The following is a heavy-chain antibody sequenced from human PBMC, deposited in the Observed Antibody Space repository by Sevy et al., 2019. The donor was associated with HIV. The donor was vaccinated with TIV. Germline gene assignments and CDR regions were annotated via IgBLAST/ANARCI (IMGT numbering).Heavy chain of an antibody. CDR3: ARDGDPYYYDSSGYYLQPSFDY. J-gene: IGHJ4*02. CDR1: GFTFSSYS. Sequence: GGSLRLSCAASGFTFSSYSMNWVRQAPGKGLEWVSYISSSSSTIHYADSVKGRFTISRDNAKNSLYLQMNSLRDEDTAVYYCARDGDPYYYDSSGYYLQPSFDYWGQGTLVTVSS. CDR2: ISSSSSTI. V-gene: IGHV3-48*02. D-gene: IGHD3-22*01.